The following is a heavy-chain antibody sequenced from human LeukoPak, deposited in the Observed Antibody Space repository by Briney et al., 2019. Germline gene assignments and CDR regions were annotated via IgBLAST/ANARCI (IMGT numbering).Heavy chain of an antibody. CDR1: GFTFSNHW. V-gene: IGHV3-21*01. CDR2: ISTGSSYI. D-gene: IGHD3-3*01. J-gene: IGHJ6*02. CDR3: ARDGEGHTDIWSGYHLDYNYYGMDV. Sequence: GGSLRLSCAASGFTFSNHWMTWVRQAPGKGLEWVSSISTGSSYIYYADSVKGRFTISRDNAKNSLSLQMNSLRVEDTAVYYCARDGEGHTDIWSGYHLDYNYYGMDVWGQGTTVTVSS.